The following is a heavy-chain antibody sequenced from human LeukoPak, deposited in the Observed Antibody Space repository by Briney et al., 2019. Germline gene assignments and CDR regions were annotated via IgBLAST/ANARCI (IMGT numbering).Heavy chain of an antibody. Sequence: SETLSLTCTVSGGSISSYYWSWIRQPPGKGLEWIGYIYYSGSTNYNPSLKSRVTISVDTSKNQFSLTLSSVTAADTAVYYCARARYYYDSSGYPYWYFDLWGRGTLVTVSS. CDR1: GGSISSYY. CDR2: IYYSGST. J-gene: IGHJ2*01. V-gene: IGHV4-59*01. D-gene: IGHD3-22*01. CDR3: ARARYYYDSSGYPYWYFDL.